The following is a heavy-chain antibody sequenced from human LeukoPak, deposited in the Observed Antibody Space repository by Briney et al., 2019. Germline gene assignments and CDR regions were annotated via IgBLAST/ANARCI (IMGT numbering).Heavy chain of an antibody. CDR3: ARDQLGIGY. V-gene: IGHV4-59*01. J-gene: IGHJ4*02. Sequence: SETLSLTCTVSGGSISSYYWSWIRQPPGKGLEWIGYIYYSGSTNYNPSLKSRVTISVDTSKNQFSLKLSSVTAADTAVYYCARDQLGIGYWGQGTLVTVSS. CDR2: IYYSGST. CDR1: GGSISSYY. D-gene: IGHD7-27*01.